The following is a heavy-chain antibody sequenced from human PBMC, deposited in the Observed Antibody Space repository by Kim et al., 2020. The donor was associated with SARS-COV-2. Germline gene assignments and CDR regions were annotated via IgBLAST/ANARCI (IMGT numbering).Heavy chain of an antibody. V-gene: IGHV3-7*01. CDR3: ARDREDIVVVPAVSDAF. J-gene: IGHJ3*01. CDR2: IKQDGSEK. D-gene: IGHD2-2*01. CDR1: AFTFSSYW. Sequence: GGSLRLSCAASAFTFSSYWMSWVRQAPGKGLEWVANIKQDGSEKYYVDSVKGRFTISRDNAKNSLYLQMNSLRAEDTAVYYCARDREDIVVVPAVSDAF.